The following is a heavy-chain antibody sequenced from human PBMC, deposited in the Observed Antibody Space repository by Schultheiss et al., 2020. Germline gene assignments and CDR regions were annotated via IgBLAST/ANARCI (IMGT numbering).Heavy chain of an antibody. CDR3: ARLNAITIFGVVRY. CDR2: IYYSGST. D-gene: IGHD3-3*01. J-gene: IGHJ4*02. CDR1: TFSNYG. Sequence: TFSNYGMSWVRQPLGKGLEWIGSIYYSGSTYYNPSLKSRVTISVDTSKNQFSLKLSSVTAADTAVYYCARLNAITIFGVVRYWGQGTLVTVSS. V-gene: IGHV4-39*01.